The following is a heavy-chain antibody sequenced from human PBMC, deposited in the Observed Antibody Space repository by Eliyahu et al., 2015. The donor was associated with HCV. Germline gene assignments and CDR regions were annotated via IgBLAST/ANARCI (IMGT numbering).Heavy chain of an antibody. J-gene: IGHJ1*01. Sequence: QVQLVQSGAEMKKPGASVXLSCKASGSVFSXFXMPWVRQAPGQGLEWMGILNPXGGRTSYAQTFQGRVTMTRDTSTSTVYMELSSLRSDDTAVYYCAAQIQDYTYFPHWGQGTLVTVSS. CDR1: GSVFSXFX. D-gene: IGHD4-11*01. V-gene: IGHV1-46*01. CDR3: AAQIQDYTYFPH. CDR2: LNPXGGRT.